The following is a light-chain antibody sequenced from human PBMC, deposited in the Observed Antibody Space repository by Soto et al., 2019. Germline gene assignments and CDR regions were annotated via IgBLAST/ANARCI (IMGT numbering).Light chain of an antibody. Sequence: VLPPSPGTLSFSPVSISTLSFRSSQSVSSNYLAWYQQKPGQAPRLLIYGASTRATGVPDRFSGSGSGTDFTLTISRLEPEDFAVYHCQKSYSTPISFGQGTRREIK. CDR2: GAS. V-gene: IGKV3-20*01. CDR3: QKSYSTPIS. J-gene: IGKJ5*01. CDR1: QSVSSNY.